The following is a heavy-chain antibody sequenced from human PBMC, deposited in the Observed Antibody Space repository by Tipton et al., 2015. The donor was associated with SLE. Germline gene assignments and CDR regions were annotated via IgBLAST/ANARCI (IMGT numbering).Heavy chain of an antibody. CDR1: GYIFSSYG. D-gene: IGHD3-16*02. Sequence: QLVQPGPEVKKPGASVKVSCKASGYIFSSYGLSWVRQAPGQGLEWMGWISAYTGHTGYAQKFQGRVTMTTDTSTSTAYMELRSLRSDDTAVYYCARHRSDYDYVWGSYRYFDYWGQGILVTVSS. J-gene: IGHJ4*02. V-gene: IGHV1-18*01. CDR2: ISAYTGHT. CDR3: ARHRSDYDYVWGSYRYFDY.